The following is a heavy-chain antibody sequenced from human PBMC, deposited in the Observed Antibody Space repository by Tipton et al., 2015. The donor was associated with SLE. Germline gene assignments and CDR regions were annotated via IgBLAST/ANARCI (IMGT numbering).Heavy chain of an antibody. CDR2: INAFNGDT. CDR3: AREWGRTLTEVGYFDL. Sequence: QSGPEVKKPGASVKVSCEASGYTFSDYAVHWVRQAPGQRLEWLGCINAFNGDTKYSLKFQHRVTITTDTPANTAYMGLSSLRSEDTGIYFCAREWGRTLTEVGYFDLWGRGTLVTVSS. J-gene: IGHJ2*01. D-gene: IGHD3-16*01. CDR1: GYTFSDYA. V-gene: IGHV1-3*01.